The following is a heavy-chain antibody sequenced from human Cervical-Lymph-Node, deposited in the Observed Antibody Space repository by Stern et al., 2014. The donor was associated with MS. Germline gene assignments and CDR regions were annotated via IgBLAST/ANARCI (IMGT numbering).Heavy chain of an antibody. Sequence: EVQLVESGGALVQPGGSLRLSCVASGLSLSTFWMSWVRQAPGEGLEWVANINQDGSDKSYVDSVKGRFTISRDNAKNSLYLQMNNLRAEDTAVYYCAKDARWGQGTLVTVSS. CDR1: GLSLSTFW. V-gene: IGHV3-7*01. CDR3: AKDAR. J-gene: IGHJ4*01. CDR2: INQDGSDK.